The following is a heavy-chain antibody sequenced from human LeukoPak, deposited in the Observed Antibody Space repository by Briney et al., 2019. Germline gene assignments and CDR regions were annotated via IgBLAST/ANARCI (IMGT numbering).Heavy chain of an antibody. CDR1: GFTFSSYW. D-gene: IGHD2-15*01. CDR2: INSDGSST. CDR3: ARAPYCSGGSCYSFWFDP. Sequence: GGSLRLSCAASGFTFSSYWMHWVRQAPGKGLLWVSRINSDGSSTSYADSVKGRFTISRDNAKNTLYLQMNGLRAEDTAVYYCARAPYCSGGSCYSFWFDPWGQGTLVTVSS. J-gene: IGHJ5*02. V-gene: IGHV3-74*01.